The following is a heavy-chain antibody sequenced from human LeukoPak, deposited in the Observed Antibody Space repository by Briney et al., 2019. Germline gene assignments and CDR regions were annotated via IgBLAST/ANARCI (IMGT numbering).Heavy chain of an antibody. V-gene: IGHV3-23*01. CDR2: ISGRGGST. J-gene: IGHJ4*02. Sequence: GGSLRLSCAASGFTFGSYAMSWVRQAPGKGLEWVSYISGRGGSTFYADSVKGRLTISRDNSKNTLYLQMNSLRAEDTAVYYCAKDQGELAYYWGQGTLVTVSS. CDR3: AKDQGELAYY. D-gene: IGHD1-26*01. CDR1: GFTFGSYA.